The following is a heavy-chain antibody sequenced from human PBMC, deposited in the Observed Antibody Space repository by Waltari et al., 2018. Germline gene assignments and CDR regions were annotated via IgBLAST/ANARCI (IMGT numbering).Heavy chain of an antibody. Sequence: QVQLQESGPGLVKPSETQSLTCAVSGYSISSGYYWGWIRQPPGKGLEWIGSIHHSGSTYYNPSLKSRVTTSVYTSKTQFSLKLSSVTAADTAVYYCATTDYGEFTYWGQGTLVTVSS. CDR1: GYSISSGYY. J-gene: IGHJ4*02. V-gene: IGHV4-38-2*01. D-gene: IGHD4-17*01. CDR2: IHHSGST. CDR3: ATTDYGEFTY.